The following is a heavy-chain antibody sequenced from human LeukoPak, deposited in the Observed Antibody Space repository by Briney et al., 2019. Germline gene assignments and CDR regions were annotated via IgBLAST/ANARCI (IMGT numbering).Heavy chain of an antibody. CDR3: AREIGGILVFDY. J-gene: IGHJ4*02. CDR2: INPNSGDS. D-gene: IGHD5-18*01. V-gene: IGHV1-2*02. Sequence: ASVKVSCKASGYKFTGYYMHWVRQAPGQGLEWMGWINPNSGDSHHAQKFQGRVTMTGDTSISTAYMELSRLRSDDTAVYYCAREIGGILVFDYWGQGTLVTVSS. CDR1: GYKFTGYY.